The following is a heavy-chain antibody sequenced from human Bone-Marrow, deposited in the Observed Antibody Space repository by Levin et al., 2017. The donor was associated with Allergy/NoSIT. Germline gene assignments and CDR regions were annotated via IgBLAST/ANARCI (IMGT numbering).Heavy chain of an antibody. V-gene: IGHV4-39*01. CDR2: MSYSGST. D-gene: IGHD5-18*01. CDR3: VRHGNSYGSRWFDA. CDR1: GDSISTSSYY. J-gene: IGHJ5*02. Sequence: SETLSLTCTVSGDSISTSSYYWGWIRQPPGKGLEWIVSMSYSGSTYFNAPLKSRVTTSVDMSTNQFSLKLSSVTAADTAVYYCVRHGNSYGSRWFDAWGQGTLVTVSS.